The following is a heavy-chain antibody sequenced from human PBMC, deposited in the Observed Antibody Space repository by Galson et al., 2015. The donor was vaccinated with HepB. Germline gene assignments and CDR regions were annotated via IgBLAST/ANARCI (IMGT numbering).Heavy chain of an antibody. J-gene: IGHJ4*02. Sequence: SLRLSCAASGFTFCSYGMHWVRQAPGKGLEWVAIIWYDGSYKYYADSVKGRFTISREDSQNTLYLQMIRLRAEDTAVYYCARLSLGGGFDYWGQGTLVTVSS. D-gene: IGHD3-16*01. CDR3: ARLSLGGGFDY. CDR1: GFTFCSYG. CDR2: IWYDGSYK. V-gene: IGHV3-33*01.